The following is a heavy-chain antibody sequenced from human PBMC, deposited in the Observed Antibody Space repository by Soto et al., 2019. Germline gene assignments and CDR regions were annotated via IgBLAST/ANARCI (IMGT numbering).Heavy chain of an antibody. CDR3: AKATTNWNPYYYGMDV. Sequence: GGSLRLFCAASGFTFSNYGMHWVRQAPGKGLEWVAVISYDGSNKYYADSVKGRFTISRDNSKNTLYLQMNSLRAEDTAVYYCAKATTNWNPYYYGMDVWGQGTTVTVSS. D-gene: IGHD1-1*01. J-gene: IGHJ6*02. V-gene: IGHV3-30*18. CDR2: ISYDGSNK. CDR1: GFTFSNYG.